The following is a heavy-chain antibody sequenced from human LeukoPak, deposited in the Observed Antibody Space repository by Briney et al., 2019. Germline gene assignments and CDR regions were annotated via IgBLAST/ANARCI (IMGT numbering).Heavy chain of an antibody. CDR3: ARQFSGHDRDY. CDR1: GYSFTSYW. J-gene: IGHJ4*02. Sequence: GESLKISCKGSGYSFTSYWIGWVRQMPGKGVEWMGIIYPGGFDTRYSTSFQGQVTISADKSINTAYLPWSSRNASDTVIDYCARQFSGHDRDYWGQGTLVTVSS. V-gene: IGHV5-51*01. CDR2: IYPGGFDT. D-gene: IGHD5-12*01.